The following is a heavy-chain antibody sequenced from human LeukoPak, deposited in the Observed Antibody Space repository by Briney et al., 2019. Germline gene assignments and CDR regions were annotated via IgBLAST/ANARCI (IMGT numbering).Heavy chain of an antibody. Sequence: SETLSLTCTVSGGSISSYYWSWIRQPAGKGLEWVGRIYTSGSTNYNPSLKSRVTISVDTSKNQFSLKLSSVTAADTAVYYCARDYDMLRGMDVWGKGTTVTISS. CDR3: ARDYDMLRGMDV. D-gene: IGHD3-9*01. V-gene: IGHV4-4*07. CDR2: IYTSGST. J-gene: IGHJ6*04. CDR1: GGSISSYY.